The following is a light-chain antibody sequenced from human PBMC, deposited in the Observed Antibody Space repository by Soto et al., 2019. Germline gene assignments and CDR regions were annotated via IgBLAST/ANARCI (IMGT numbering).Light chain of an antibody. J-gene: IGLJ1*01. Sequence: QSVLTQPASVSGSPGQSITISCTGTSSDVGGYNYVPWYQQHPGKAPKLMIYEVSNRPSGVSNRFSGSKSGNTASLTISGLQAEDEADYYCSSYTSSSTLVFGTGTKVTDL. CDR3: SSYTSSSTLV. V-gene: IGLV2-14*01. CDR2: EVS. CDR1: SSDVGGYNY.